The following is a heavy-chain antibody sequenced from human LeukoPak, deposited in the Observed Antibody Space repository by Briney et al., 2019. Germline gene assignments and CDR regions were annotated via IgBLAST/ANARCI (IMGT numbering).Heavy chain of an antibody. CDR3: ARAQDSSSWYLDS. V-gene: IGHV3-33*01. J-gene: IGHJ4*02. Sequence: GGSLRLSCAASGFSISTYGMHWVRQAPGKGLEWVAVLWYDGVNTYYADSVKGRFTISRDNSKNTLYLQMNSLRAEDAAVYYCARAQDSSSWYLDSWGREPWSPSPQ. D-gene: IGHD6-13*01. CDR1: GFSISTYG. CDR2: LWYDGVNT.